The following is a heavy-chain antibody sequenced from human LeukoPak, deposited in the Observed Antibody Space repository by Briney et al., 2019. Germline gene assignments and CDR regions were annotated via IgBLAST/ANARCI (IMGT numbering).Heavy chain of an antibody. J-gene: IGHJ4*02. Sequence: PSETLSLTCTASGGSISSYYWSWIRQPPGKGLEWIGYIYYSGSTNYNPSLKSRVTISVDTSKNQFSLKLSSVTAADTAVYYCARARGYYDSSGYYLYYFDYWGQGTLVTVSS. V-gene: IGHV4-59*01. CDR2: IYYSGST. CDR3: ARARGYYDSSGYYLYYFDY. D-gene: IGHD3-22*01. CDR1: GGSISSYY.